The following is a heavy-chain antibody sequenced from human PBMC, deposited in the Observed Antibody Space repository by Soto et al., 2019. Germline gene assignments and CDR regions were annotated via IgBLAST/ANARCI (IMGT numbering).Heavy chain of an antibody. Sequence: PSETLSLTCTVSGGSISSYYWSWIRQPPGKGLEWIGYIYYSGSTNYNPSLKSRVTISVDTSKNQFSLKLSSVTAADTAVYYCARVAVPAAIGWFDLWGQGTLVTVSS. CDR2: IYYSGST. D-gene: IGHD2-2*01. CDR3: ARVAVPAAIGWFDL. J-gene: IGHJ5*02. V-gene: IGHV4-59*01. CDR1: GGSISSYY.